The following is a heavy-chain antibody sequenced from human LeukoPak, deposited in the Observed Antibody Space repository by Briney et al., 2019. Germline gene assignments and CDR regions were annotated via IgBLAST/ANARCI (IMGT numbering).Heavy chain of an antibody. CDR2: IYYSGST. D-gene: IGHD6-19*01. CDR3: ASADSSPNFDH. CDR1: GGSISSGGYS. Sequence: SETLSLTCAVSGGSISSGGYSWSWIRRPPGKGLEWIGYIYYSGSTDYNPSLKSRVTISVDTSKNQFSLKLSSVTAADTAVYYCASADSSPNFDHWGQGTLVTVSS. V-gene: IGHV4-61*08. J-gene: IGHJ4*02.